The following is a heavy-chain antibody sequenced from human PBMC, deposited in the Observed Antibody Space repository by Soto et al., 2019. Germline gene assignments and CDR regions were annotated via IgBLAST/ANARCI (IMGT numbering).Heavy chain of an antibody. J-gene: IGHJ4*02. V-gene: IGHV4-59*08. CDR1: GGSISSYY. Sequence: SETLSLTCTVSGGSISSYYWSWIRQPPGKGLEWIGYIYYSGSTNYNPSPKSRVTISVDTSKNQFSLKLSSVTAADTAVYYCARHHRRYGDYVDYWGQGTLVTVS. D-gene: IGHD4-17*01. CDR3: ARHHRRYGDYVDY. CDR2: IYYSGST.